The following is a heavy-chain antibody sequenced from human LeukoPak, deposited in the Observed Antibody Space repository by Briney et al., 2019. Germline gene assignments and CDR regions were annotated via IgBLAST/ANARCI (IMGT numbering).Heavy chain of an antibody. D-gene: IGHD3-10*01. CDR2: ISYDGSNK. J-gene: IGHJ4*02. CDR3: AKMSVGSHYYGPGSYLPDY. V-gene: IGHV3-30*18. Sequence: GGSLRLSCAASGFTFSSYGMHWVRQAPGKGLEWVAVISYDGSNKYYADSVKGRFTISRDNSKNTLYLQMNSLRAEDTAVYYCAKMSVGSHYYGPGSYLPDYWGQGTLVTVSS. CDR1: GFTFSSYG.